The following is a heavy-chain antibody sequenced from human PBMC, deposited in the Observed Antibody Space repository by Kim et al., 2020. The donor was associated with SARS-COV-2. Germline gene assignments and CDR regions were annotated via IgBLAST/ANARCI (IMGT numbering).Heavy chain of an antibody. D-gene: IGHD5-18*01. CDR3: ARDGYSYGALFDP. CDR2: INPNSGGT. Sequence: ASVKVSCKASGYTFTGYYMHWVRQAPGQGLEWMGWINPNSGGTNYAQKFQGRFTITLDTSISAAYMELSSLTSDDTAVYYCARDGYSYGALFDPWGQGTL. J-gene: IGHJ5*02. CDR1: GYTFTGYY. V-gene: IGHV1-2*02.